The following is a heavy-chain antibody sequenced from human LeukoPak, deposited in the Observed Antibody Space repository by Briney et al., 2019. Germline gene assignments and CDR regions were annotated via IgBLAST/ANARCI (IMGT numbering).Heavy chain of an antibody. J-gene: IGHJ6*03. CDR1: GYSFTSYW. D-gene: IGHD2-2*01. V-gene: IGHV5-51*01. CDR2: IYPGDSDT. Sequence: GESLKISCKGSGYSFTSYWIGWVRQMPGKGLEWMGIIYPGDSDTRYSPPFQGQVTILADKSISTAYLQWGSLKASDTATYYCARPALYCSSTVCPPYMDVWGKGTTVTVSS. CDR3: ARPALYCSSTVCPPYMDV.